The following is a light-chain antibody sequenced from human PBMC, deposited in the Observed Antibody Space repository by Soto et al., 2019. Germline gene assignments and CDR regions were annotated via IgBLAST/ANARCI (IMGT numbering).Light chain of an antibody. CDR1: SSDVGSYNL. J-gene: IGLJ2*01. CDR3: CSYAGDSNLV. V-gene: IGLV2-23*01. Sequence: QSALTQPASVSGSPGPSITISCTGTSSDVGSYNLVSWYQQHPGKVPKLMIYEDSKGPSGVSNRFSGSKSGNTASLTISGLQAEDEADYYCCSYAGDSNLVFGGGTKLTVL. CDR2: EDS.